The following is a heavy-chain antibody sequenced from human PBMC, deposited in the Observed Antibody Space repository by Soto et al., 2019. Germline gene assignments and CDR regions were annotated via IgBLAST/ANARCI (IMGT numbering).Heavy chain of an antibody. CDR1: GFTFSSYA. Sequence: GGSLRLSCAASGFTFSSYAMSWVRQAPGEGLEWVSAISGSGGSTYYADSVKGRFTISRDNSKNTLYLQMNSLRAEDTAVYYCAKDKRYQLPYNWFDPWGQGTLVTVSS. V-gene: IGHV3-23*01. J-gene: IGHJ5*02. D-gene: IGHD2-2*01. CDR3: AKDKRYQLPYNWFDP. CDR2: ISGSGGST.